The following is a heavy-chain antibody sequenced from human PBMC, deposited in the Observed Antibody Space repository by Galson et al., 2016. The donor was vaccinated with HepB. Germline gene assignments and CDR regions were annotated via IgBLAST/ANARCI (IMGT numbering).Heavy chain of an antibody. CDR3: MSGYTSGI. CDR2: INYGGSGK. D-gene: IGHD6-13*01. CDR1: GFTFTAYW. V-gene: IGHV3-7*01. J-gene: IGHJ3*02. Sequence: SLRLSCAASGFTFTAYWMTWVRQAPGKGLEWVANINYGGSGKYYVDSAKGRFTISRDNAQNSVFLQMNSLRVEDTAMYFCMSGYTSGIWGQGTMVTVSS.